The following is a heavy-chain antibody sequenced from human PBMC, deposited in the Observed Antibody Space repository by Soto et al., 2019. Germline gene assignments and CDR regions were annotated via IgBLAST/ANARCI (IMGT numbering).Heavy chain of an antibody. CDR1: GFTFSSYA. J-gene: IGHJ4*02. Sequence: AETLTLTCAASGFTFSSYAMTWVRQAPGRGLDWVSVITYNGDNTFYADSVKGRFTISRDNSKDPVDLQMNSLRAEDLAIYYCARYIRGPTVFYFDYWGPGVLVTVSS. CDR3: ARYIRGPTVFYFDY. CDR2: ITYNGDNT. V-gene: IGHV3-23*01. D-gene: IGHD1-1*01.